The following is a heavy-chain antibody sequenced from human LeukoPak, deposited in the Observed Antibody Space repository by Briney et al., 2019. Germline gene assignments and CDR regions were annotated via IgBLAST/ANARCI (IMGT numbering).Heavy chain of an antibody. J-gene: IGHJ4*02. CDR3: ARVEQTLLWFGELLGNKNYYFDY. CDR1: GYTFTGYY. V-gene: IGHV1-2*02. CDR2: INPNSGGT. D-gene: IGHD3-10*01. Sequence: ASVKVSCKASGYTFTGYYMHWVRQAPGQGLEWMGWINPNSGGTNYAQKFQGRVTMTRDTSISTAYMELSRLRSDDTAVYYYARVEQTLLWFGELLGNKNYYFDYWGQGTLVTVSS.